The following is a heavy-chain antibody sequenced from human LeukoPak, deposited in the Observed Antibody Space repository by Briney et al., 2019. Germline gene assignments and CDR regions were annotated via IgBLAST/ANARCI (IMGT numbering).Heavy chain of an antibody. CDR3: ARGRSYYCGSGSYRGWFDP. CDR2: MNPNSGNT. J-gene: IGHJ5*02. D-gene: IGHD3-10*01. CDR1: GYTFTSYD. V-gene: IGHV1-8*01. Sequence: ASVKVSCKASGYTFTSYDINWVRQATGQGLEWMGWMNPNSGNTGYAQKFQGRVTMTRNTSISTAYMELSSLRSEDTAVYYCARGRSYYCGSGSYRGWFDPWGQGTLVTVSS.